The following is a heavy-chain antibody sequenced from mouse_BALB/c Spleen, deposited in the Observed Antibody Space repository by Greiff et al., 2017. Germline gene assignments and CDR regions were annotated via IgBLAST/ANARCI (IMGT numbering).Heavy chain of an antibody. J-gene: IGHJ4*01. CDR2: INPYNDGT. V-gene: IGHV1-14*01. CDR3: ARKGIYYDYDVLYYAMDY. CDR1: GYTFTSYV. Sequence: EVKLMESGPELVKPGASVKMSCKASGYTFTSYVMHWVKQKPGQGLEWIGYINPYNDGTKYNEKFKGKATLTSDKSSSTAYMELSSLTSEDSAVYYCARKGIYYDYDVLYYAMDYWGQGTSVTVSS. D-gene: IGHD2-4*01.